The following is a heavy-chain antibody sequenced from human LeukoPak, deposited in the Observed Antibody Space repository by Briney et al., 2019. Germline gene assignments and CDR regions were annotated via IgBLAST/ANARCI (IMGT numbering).Heavy chain of an antibody. CDR1: GCTFSRYW. D-gene: IGHD3-22*01. CDR3: ATGNYYDSRGYYTFGH. CDR2: INGDGSTT. V-gene: IGHV3-74*01. Sequence: GGSLRLSCAASGCTFSRYWMHWVRHAQGKGLVWVSRINGDGSTTSYADSVKGGFTISRDNAKNTLYLQMNSLRAEDTAVYYCATGNYYDSRGYYTFGHWGQGTLVTVSS. J-gene: IGHJ1*01.